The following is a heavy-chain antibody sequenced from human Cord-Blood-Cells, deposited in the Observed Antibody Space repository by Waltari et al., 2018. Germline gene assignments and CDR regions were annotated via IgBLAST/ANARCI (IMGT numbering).Heavy chain of an antibody. CDR2: ISSSSSYI. Sequence: EVQLVEYGGGLVKPGGSLRLFCAASGFTFSGASINGVRQAPGKGLEWVSSISSSSSYIYYADSVKGRFTISRDNAKNSLYLQMNSLRAEDTAVYYCARTSGWYAFDIWGQGTMVTVSS. D-gene: IGHD6-19*01. V-gene: IGHV3-21*01. CDR3: ARTSGWYAFDI. J-gene: IGHJ3*02. CDR1: GFTFSGAS.